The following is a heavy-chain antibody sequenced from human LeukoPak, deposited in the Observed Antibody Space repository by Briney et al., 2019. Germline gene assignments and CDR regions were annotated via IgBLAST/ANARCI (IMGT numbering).Heavy chain of an antibody. Sequence: SETLSLTCTVSGGSISSGGYYWSWIRQHPGKGLEWIGYIYYSGSTYYNPSLKSRVTISVDTSKNQFSLKLSSVTAADTAVYYCARERDDGYFDYWGQGTLVTVSS. CDR1: GGSISSGGYY. J-gene: IGHJ4*02. CDR2: IYYSGST. D-gene: IGHD1-1*01. V-gene: IGHV4-31*03. CDR3: ARERDDGYFDY.